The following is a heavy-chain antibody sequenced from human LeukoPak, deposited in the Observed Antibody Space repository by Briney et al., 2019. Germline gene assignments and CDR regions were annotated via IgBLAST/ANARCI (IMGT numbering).Heavy chain of an antibody. CDR3: ARAHDRGYYYGFDY. V-gene: IGHV3-66*01. CDR1: GFTVSSNY. Sequence: PGGSLGLSCAASGFTVSSNYMSWVRQAPGKGLEWVSVIYSGGNTYYADSVQGRFTMSRENPENTLYPQMNSLRAEDTAVYYCARAHDRGYYYGFDYWGQGTLVTVSS. CDR2: IYSGGNT. D-gene: IGHD3-22*01. J-gene: IGHJ4*02.